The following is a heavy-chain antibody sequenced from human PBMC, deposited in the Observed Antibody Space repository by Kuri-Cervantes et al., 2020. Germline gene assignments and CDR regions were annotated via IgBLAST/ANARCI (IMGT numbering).Heavy chain of an antibody. D-gene: IGHD1-26*01. Sequence: AGSLRLSCAASGFTFSSYGMHWVRQAPGKGLEWVAVISYDGSNKYYADSVKGRFTISRDNFKNTLYLQMNSLSAEDTAVYYCAETIVGATTDGYYGMDVWGQGTTVTVSS. CDR3: AETIVGATTDGYYGMDV. V-gene: IGHV3-30*03. J-gene: IGHJ6*02. CDR2: ISYDGSNK. CDR1: GFTFSSYG.